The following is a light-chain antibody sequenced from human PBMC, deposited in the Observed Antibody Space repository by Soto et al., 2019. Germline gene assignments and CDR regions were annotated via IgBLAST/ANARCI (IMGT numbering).Light chain of an antibody. V-gene: IGKV4-1*01. CDR3: QQYYSSPIT. J-gene: IGKJ5*01. CDR2: WAS. Sequence: DIVMTQSPDSLAVSLCERATINCKSSQSVFYSSSNKNYLAWYQQKPGQPPKLLIHWASTREYGVPDRFSGSGSGTDFSLTISSLQADDVAVYYCQQYYSSPITFGQGTRLEIK. CDR1: QSVFYSSSNKNY.